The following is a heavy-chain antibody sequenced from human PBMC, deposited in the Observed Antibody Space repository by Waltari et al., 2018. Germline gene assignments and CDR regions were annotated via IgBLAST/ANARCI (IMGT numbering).Heavy chain of an antibody. D-gene: IGHD3-16*01. Sequence: QVQLVQSGAEVKKPGSSVKVSCKASGGTFSSYAISWVRQAPGQGLEWMGGIIPIFGTANYAQKFQGRVTITADKSTSTAYMELSSLRSEDTAVYYCARLLGDLGTNYYYYMDVWGKGTTVTVSS. J-gene: IGHJ6*03. CDR2: IIPIFGTA. CDR3: ARLLGDLGTNYYYYMDV. V-gene: IGHV1-69*14. CDR1: GGTFSSYA.